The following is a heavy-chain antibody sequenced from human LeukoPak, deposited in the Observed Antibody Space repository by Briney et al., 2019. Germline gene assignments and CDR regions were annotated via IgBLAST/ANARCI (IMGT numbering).Heavy chain of an antibody. CDR3: AIDYDSSGYYATLDY. CDR2: ISSSGSTI. J-gene: IGHJ4*02. D-gene: IGHD3-22*01. CDR1: GFTFSDYY. V-gene: IGHV3-11*04. Sequence: GGSLRLSCAAPGFTFSDYYMSWIRQAPGKGLEWVSYISSSGSTIYYADSVKSRFTISRDNAKNSLYLQMNSLRAEDTAVYYCAIDYDSSGYYATLDYWGQGTLVTVSS.